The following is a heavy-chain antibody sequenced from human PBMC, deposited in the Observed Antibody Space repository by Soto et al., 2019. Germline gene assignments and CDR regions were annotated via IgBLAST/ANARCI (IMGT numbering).Heavy chain of an antibody. CDR2: VYYSGST. CDR1: SGSIVSSSYS. D-gene: IGHD2-8*02. V-gene: IGHV4-39*07. J-gene: IGHJ4*02. Sequence: PSETLSLTCTVSSGSIVSSSYSWDWIRQPPGKGLEWIGSVYYSGSTFYNPSLKSRVTISVDTSKNQFSLKLTSVTAADTVVYYFARDKITGLFDYWGQGTLVTVSS. CDR3: ARDKITGLFDY.